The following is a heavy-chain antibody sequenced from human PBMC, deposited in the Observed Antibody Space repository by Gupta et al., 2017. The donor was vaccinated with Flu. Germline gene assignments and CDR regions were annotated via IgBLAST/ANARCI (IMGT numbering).Heavy chain of an antibody. J-gene: IGHJ6*04. Sequence: QVQLVESGGGVVQPGRSLRLSCAASGFTFSSYGMHWVRQAPGKGLEWVAVIWYDGSNKYYADSVKGRFTISRYNSKNTLYLQMNSLRAEDTAVYYCAREVLYAGDSSAKQATTENYGMDVWGKGTTVTVSS. CDR1: GFTFSSYG. CDR3: AREVLYAGDSSAKQATTENYGMDV. V-gene: IGHV3-33*01. D-gene: IGHD3-22*01. CDR2: IWYDGSNK.